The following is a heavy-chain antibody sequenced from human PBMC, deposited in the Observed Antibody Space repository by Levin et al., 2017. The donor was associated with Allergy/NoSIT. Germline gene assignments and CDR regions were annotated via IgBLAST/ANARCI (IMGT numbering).Heavy chain of an antibody. CDR3: ARLSAGSSSWIHYYFDY. V-gene: IGHV4-39*01. D-gene: IGHD6-13*01. J-gene: IGHJ4*02. Sequence: SETLSLTCTVSGGSISSSSYYWGWIRQPPGKGLEWIGSIYYSGSTYYNPSLKSRVTISVDTSKNQFSLKLSSVTAADTAVYYCARLSAGSSSWIHYYFDYWGQGTLVTVSS. CDR2: IYYSGST. CDR1: GGSISSSSYY.